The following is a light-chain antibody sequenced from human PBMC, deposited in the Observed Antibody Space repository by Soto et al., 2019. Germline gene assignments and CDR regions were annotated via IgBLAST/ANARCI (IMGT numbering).Light chain of an antibody. CDR3: SSYTSSSTPL. CDR1: SSDVGGYNY. CDR2: DVS. V-gene: IGLV2-14*01. J-gene: IGLJ2*01. Sequence: QSALTQPASVSGSPGQSITISCTGTSSDVGGYNYVSWYQQHPGKAPKLMFYDVSNRPSGVSNRFSGSKSGNTASLTISGLQAEDEADYYCSSYTSSSTPLFGGGTNSPS.